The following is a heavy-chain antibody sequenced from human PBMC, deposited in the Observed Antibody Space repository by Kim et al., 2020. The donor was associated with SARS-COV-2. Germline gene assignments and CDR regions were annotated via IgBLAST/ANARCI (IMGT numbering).Heavy chain of an antibody. V-gene: IGHV5-10-1*01. Sequence: GESLKISCKGSGYSFTSYWISWVRQMPGKGLEWMGRIDPSDSYTNYSPSFQGHVTISADKSISTAYLQWSSLKASDTAMYYCARRSKSNHYYYYYGMDVWGQGTTVTVSS. D-gene: IGHD4-4*01. J-gene: IGHJ6*02. CDR2: IDPSDSYT. CDR3: ARRSKSNHYYYYYGMDV. CDR1: GYSFTSYW.